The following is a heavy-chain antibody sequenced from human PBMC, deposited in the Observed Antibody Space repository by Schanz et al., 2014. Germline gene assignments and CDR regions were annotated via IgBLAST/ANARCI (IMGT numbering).Heavy chain of an antibody. CDR1: GFSFSDHA. Sequence: EVELVESGGGLVQPGGSLRLSCAASGFSFSDHAMDWVRQAAGKGLEWISYIGSSSSRIDHADSVKGRFTISRDNAKNSLYLQMNSLRAEDTAVYYCVRVSFADPRLYRGMDRDIDYWGQGTLVTVSS. CDR2: IGSSSSRI. V-gene: IGHV3-48*01. CDR3: VRVSFADPRLYRGMDRDIDY. D-gene: IGHD5-18*01. J-gene: IGHJ4*02.